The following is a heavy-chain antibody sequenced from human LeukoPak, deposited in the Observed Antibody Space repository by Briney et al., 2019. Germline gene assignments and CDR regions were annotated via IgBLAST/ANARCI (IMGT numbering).Heavy chain of an antibody. D-gene: IGHD4/OR15-4a*01. CDR1: GFTVSSSS. J-gene: IGHJ4*02. Sequence: GGSLRLSCIVSGFTVSSSSMSWVRQAPGKGLEWVSFIYSDNTHYSDSVKGRFTISRDNSKNTLYLQMNSLRAEDTAVYYCARRAGAYSHPYDYWGQGTLVTVSS. CDR2: IYSDNT. V-gene: IGHV3-53*01. CDR3: ARRAGAYSHPYDY.